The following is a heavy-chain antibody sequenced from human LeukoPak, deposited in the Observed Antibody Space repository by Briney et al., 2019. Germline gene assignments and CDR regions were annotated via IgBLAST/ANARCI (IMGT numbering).Heavy chain of an antibody. Sequence: ASVKVSCKASGYTFTCYYMHWVRQAPGQGLEWMGRINPNSGGTNYAQKFQGRVTMTRDTSISTAYMELSRLRSDDTAVYYCARERTPYYYDSSGYYYRGWFDPWGQGTLVTVSS. D-gene: IGHD3-22*01. J-gene: IGHJ5*02. V-gene: IGHV1-2*06. CDR2: INPNSGGT. CDR3: ARERTPYYYDSSGYYYRGWFDP. CDR1: GYTFTCYY.